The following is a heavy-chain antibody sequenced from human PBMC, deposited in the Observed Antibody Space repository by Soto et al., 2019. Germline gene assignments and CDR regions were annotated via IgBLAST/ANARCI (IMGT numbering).Heavy chain of an antibody. D-gene: IGHD3-10*01. Sequence: GASVKVSCKASGYTFTSYAMHWVRQAPGQRLEWMGWINAGNGNTKYSQKFQGRVTITRDTSASTAYMELSSLRSEDTAVYYCARGPIWFGEFFNWFDPWGQGTLVTVPQ. V-gene: IGHV1-3*01. CDR1: GYTFTSYA. J-gene: IGHJ5*02. CDR3: ARGPIWFGEFFNWFDP. CDR2: INAGNGNT.